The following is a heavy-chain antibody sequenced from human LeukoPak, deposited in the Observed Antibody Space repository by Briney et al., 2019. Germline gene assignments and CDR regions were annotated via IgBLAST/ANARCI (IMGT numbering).Heavy chain of an antibody. V-gene: IGHV3-9*01. J-gene: IGHJ4*02. CDR1: GFTFEGYA. CDR3: ARGAIVGANFDY. D-gene: IGHD1-26*01. Sequence: SLRLSCAASGFTFEGYAMHWVRQVPGKGLEWVSGISWNSGSIGYADSVKGRFTISRDNAKNTLYLQMNSLRAEDTAVYYCARGAIVGANFDYWGQGTLVTVSS. CDR2: ISWNSGSI.